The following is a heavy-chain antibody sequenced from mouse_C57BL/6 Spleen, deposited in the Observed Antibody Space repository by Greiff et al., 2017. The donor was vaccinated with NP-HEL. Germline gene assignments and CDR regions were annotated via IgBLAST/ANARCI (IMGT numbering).Heavy chain of an antibody. J-gene: IGHJ4*01. V-gene: IGHV10-1*01. D-gene: IGHD2-5*01. CDR3: VRPGSNYFYAMDY. Sequence: EVMLVESGGGLVQPKGSLKLSCAASGFSFNTYAMNWVRQAPGKGLEWVARIRSKSNNYATYYADSVKDRFTISRDDSESMLYLQMNNLKTEDTAMYYCVRPGSNYFYAMDYWGQGTSVTVSS. CDR2: IRSKSNNYAT. CDR1: GFSFNTYA.